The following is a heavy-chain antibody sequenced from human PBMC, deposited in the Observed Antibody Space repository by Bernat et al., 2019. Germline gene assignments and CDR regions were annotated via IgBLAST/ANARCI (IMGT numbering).Heavy chain of an antibody. CDR2: INAGNGNT. Sequence: QVQLVQSGAEVKKPGASVKVSCKASGYTFTSYAMHWVRQAPGQRLEWMGWINAGNGNTKYSQKFQGRVTITRDTSASTAYMELSSLRSEDTAVYYCARDLEVYSSSYVLDYWGQGTLVTVSS. V-gene: IGHV1-3*01. CDR3: ARDLEVYSSSYVLDY. J-gene: IGHJ4*02. CDR1: GYTFTSYA. D-gene: IGHD6-6*01.